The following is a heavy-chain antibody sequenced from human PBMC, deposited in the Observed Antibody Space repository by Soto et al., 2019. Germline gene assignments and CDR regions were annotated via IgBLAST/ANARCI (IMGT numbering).Heavy chain of an antibody. D-gene: IGHD3-16*01. CDR2: IYYSGST. Sequence: QVQLQESGPGLVEPSQTLSLTCTVSGGPIRSDGYYWSWIRHHPGKGLEWTGYIYYSGSTYYSPSLKSRVTISIDTSKNQFSLNLNSVTAADTAMYYCAGGTSKSWFDPWGQGTLVTVSS. CDR1: GGPIRSDGYY. CDR3: AGGTSKSWFDP. J-gene: IGHJ5*02. V-gene: IGHV4-31*03.